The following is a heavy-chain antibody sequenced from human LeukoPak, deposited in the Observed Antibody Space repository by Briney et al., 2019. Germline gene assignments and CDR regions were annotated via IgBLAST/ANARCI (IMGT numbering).Heavy chain of an antibody. J-gene: IGHJ5*02. V-gene: IGHV4-39*01. CDR2: IYYSGST. CDR1: GGSISSSSYY. D-gene: IGHD3-10*01. CDR3: ARPGWFDP. Sequence: PSETLSLTCTVSGGSISSSSYYWGWIRQPPGNGLECIGSIYYSGSTYYNPSLKSRVTISVDTSKNQFSLKLSSMTAADTAVYYCARPGWFDPWGQGTLVTVSS.